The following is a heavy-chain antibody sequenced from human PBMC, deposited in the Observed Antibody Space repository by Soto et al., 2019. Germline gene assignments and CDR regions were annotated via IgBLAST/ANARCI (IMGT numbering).Heavy chain of an antibody. CDR1: VFTFSSYS. V-gene: IGHV3-23*01. D-gene: IGHD3-9*01. CDR2: ISGSGGNT. J-gene: IGHJ4*02. Sequence: WWSLRLSCTASVFTFSSYSMSWFRQAPGKGLEWVSSISGSGGNTYYADSVKGRFTISRENAKNTLYLQVNSLRAEDTAVYFCAKGLPNSSSTCDIDYWGQGTMVTVSS. CDR3: AKGLPNSSSTCDIDY.